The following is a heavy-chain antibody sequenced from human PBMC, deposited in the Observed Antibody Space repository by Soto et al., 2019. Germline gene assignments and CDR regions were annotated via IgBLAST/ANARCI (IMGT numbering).Heavy chain of an antibody. CDR2: IYHSGNT. CDR3: ASKVAADDALYV. J-gene: IGHJ3*01. D-gene: IGHD2-15*01. Sequence: QLQLQESGSGLVKPSQTLSLTCAVSGGSISSGGYSWTWIRQPPGKGLEWIGYIYHSGNTYYNPSIKSRVAISGDRSKNQFTLNLSSVTAADTAVYYCASKVAADDALYVWGQGTIVTVSS. V-gene: IGHV4-30-2*01. CDR1: GGSISSGGYS.